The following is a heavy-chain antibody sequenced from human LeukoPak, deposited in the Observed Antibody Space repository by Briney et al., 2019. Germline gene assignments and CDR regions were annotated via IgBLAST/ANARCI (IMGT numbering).Heavy chain of an antibody. D-gene: IGHD1-14*01. J-gene: IGHJ4*02. CDR1: GFTFNSYH. V-gene: IGHV3-23*01. Sequence: PGGSLRLSCAASGFTFNSYHLNWVSQAPGKGLEWVSAISSSGGTTYYADSVKGRFSISRDNSKNTPYLRMNSLRAEDTAIYYCANGRNAWPITLDSWGKGSLVTVSA. CDR2: ISSSGGTT. CDR3: ANGRNAWPITLDS.